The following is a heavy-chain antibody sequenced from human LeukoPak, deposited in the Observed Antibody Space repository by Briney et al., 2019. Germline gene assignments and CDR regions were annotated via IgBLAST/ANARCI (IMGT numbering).Heavy chain of an antibody. Sequence: SETLSLTCAVSGGSISTYYWSWIRQPPGKGLEWIGSIHYSGSSNYNPSLTSRVTISLDTSKNQFSLKLSSVTAADTAVYYCARGAAATYWGQGTLVTVSS. CDR1: GGSISTYY. CDR3: ARGAAATY. CDR2: IHYSGSS. J-gene: IGHJ4*02. D-gene: IGHD6-13*01. V-gene: IGHV4-59*01.